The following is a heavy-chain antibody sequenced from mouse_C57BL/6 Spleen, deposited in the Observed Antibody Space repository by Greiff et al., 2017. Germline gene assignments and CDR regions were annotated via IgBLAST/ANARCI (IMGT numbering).Heavy chain of an antibody. CDR3: ARSGAPNYEGFAY. Sequence: VQLQQPGAELVKPGASVKLSCKASGYTFTSYWMQWVKQRPGQGLEWIGEIDPSDSYTNYNQKFKGKATLTVDTSSSTAYMQLSNLTSEDSAVYYCARSGAPNYEGFAYWGQGTLVTVSA. CDR1: GYTFTSYW. D-gene: IGHD1-1*01. J-gene: IGHJ3*01. V-gene: IGHV1-50*01. CDR2: IDPSDSYT.